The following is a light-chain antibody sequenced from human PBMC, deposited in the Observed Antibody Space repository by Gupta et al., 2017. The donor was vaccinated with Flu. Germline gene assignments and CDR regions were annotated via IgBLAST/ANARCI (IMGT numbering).Light chain of an antibody. CDR2: DVN. CDR1: SSDVSGYDF. J-gene: IGLJ1*01. V-gene: IGLV2-14*01. CDR3: ISYTSRHTFV. Sequence: QSALTQPASVSGSPGQAITIPCSGISSDVSGYDFVSWYQHYPGKAPKLMISDVNTRPSGISNRFSGSKSGNTASLTISGLQAEDEADYYCISYTSRHTFVFGTGTKVTVL.